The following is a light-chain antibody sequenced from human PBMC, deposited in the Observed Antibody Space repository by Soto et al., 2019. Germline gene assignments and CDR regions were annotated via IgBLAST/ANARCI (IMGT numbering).Light chain of an antibody. CDR1: QGINKF. Sequence: IQWTQSPSSLSASVGDRVTITCLASQGINKFLACYQQRPGKAPQLLVYGASTLQSGVPSRFSGSGSGTDFTLTRSSRQPEDFATYHCQQLTNFRFTFGQGTKLDIQ. V-gene: IGKV1-9*01. J-gene: IGKJ2*01. CDR2: GAS. CDR3: QQLTNFRFT.